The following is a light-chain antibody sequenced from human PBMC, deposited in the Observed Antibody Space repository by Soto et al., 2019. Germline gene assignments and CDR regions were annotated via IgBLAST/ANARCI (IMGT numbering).Light chain of an antibody. CDR1: SSDIGAYNF. CDR3: TSWTTSTTMI. J-gene: IGLJ2*01. V-gene: IGLV2-14*03. CDR2: DVN. Sequence: QSALTQPASVSGSPGQSITISCTGTSSDIGAYNFVSWYQQHPGKAPKLMLYDVNIRPSGVSNRFSGSKSGNTASLTISGLPAEDEADYYCTSWTTSTTMIFGGWTKLTFL.